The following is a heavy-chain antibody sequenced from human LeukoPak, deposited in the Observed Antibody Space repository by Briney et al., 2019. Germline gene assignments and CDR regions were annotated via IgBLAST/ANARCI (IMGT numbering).Heavy chain of an antibody. D-gene: IGHD2-2*02. CDR1: GFTFSSYA. Sequence: GGSLRLSCAASGFTFSSYAMSWVRQAPGKGLEWVSAISGSGGSTYYADSVKGRFTISRDNSKNTLYLQMNSLRAEDTAVYYCALPYCSSTSCYKPYFDYWGQGTLVTVSS. V-gene: IGHV3-23*01. CDR2: ISGSGGST. J-gene: IGHJ4*02. CDR3: ALPYCSSTSCYKPYFDY.